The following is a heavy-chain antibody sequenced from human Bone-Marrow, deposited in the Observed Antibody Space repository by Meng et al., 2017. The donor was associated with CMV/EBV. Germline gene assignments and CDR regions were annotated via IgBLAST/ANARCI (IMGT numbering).Heavy chain of an antibody. D-gene: IGHD2-15*01. CDR3: AKEGGYCSGGSCYSGGPDAFDI. CDR1: GFTFSSYS. CDR2: ISSSSSYI. V-gene: IGHV3-21*04. Sequence: GESLKISCAASGFTFSSYSMNWVRQAPGKGLEWVSSISSSSSYIYYADSVKGRFTISRDNAKNSLYLQMNSLRAEDTAVYYCAKEGGYCSGGSCYSGGPDAFDIWGQGTMVTVAS. J-gene: IGHJ3*02.